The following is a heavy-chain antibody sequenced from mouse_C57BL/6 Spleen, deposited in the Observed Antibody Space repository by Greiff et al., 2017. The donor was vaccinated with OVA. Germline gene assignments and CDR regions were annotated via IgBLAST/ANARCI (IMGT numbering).Heavy chain of an antibody. J-gene: IGHJ2*01. CDR2: IRNKANNHAT. V-gene: IGHV6-6*01. Sequence: EVQVVESGGGLVQPGGSMKLSCAASGFTFSDAWMDWVRQSPEKGLEWVAEIRNKANNHATYYAESVKGRFTISRDDSKSSVYLQMNSLRAEDTGIYYCTRANWEKFDYWGQGTTLTVSS. CDR1: GFTFSDAW. D-gene: IGHD4-1*01. CDR3: TRANWEKFDY.